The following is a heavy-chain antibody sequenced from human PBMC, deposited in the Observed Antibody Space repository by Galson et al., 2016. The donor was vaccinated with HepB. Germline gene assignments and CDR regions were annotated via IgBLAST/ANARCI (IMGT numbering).Heavy chain of an antibody. J-gene: IGHJ4*02. V-gene: IGHV3-23*01. D-gene: IGHD4-17*01. CDR2: ISGAGTA. CDR1: GFPFSSYA. Sequence: SLRLSCAASGFPFSSYAMSWVRQAPGKGLAWVSTISGAGTASYAYSVKGRFTISRDNSKNTLDLQMDSLRVEDTALYFGFRVPRYYADYSSGVGDCWGQGTLLTVSS. CDR3: FRVPRYYADYSSGVGDC.